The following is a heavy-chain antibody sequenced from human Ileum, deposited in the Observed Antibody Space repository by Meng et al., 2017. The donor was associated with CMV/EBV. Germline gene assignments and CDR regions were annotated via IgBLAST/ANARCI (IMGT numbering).Heavy chain of an antibody. V-gene: IGHV4-39*06. Sequence: RPRLQESGPGLVKPSETLSLTCTVSGGPISSNYYWGWIRQSPGKGLEWIGSLYYNGDTYYNPSLKSRVTLSVDTSKNQFSLKLNSVIAADTAVYYCAQRIYIDSYYFDSWGQGTLVTVSS. CDR1: GGPISSNYY. CDR2: LYYNGDT. CDR3: AQRIYIDSYYFDS. D-gene: IGHD2/OR15-2a*01. J-gene: IGHJ4*02.